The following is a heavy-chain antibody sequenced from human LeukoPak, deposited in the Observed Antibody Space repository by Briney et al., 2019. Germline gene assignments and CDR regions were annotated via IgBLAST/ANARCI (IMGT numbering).Heavy chain of an antibody. V-gene: IGHV3-30-3*01. D-gene: IGHD6-13*01. CDR2: ISYDGSNK. CDR3: ARHVAAAAGYFDY. CDR1: VFTFSSYA. J-gene: IGHJ4*02. Sequence: PGRSLRLSCAASVFTFSSYAMHWVRHTPGKGLEWVFLISYDGSNKYYAHPVKGRFTISRDNSKNTLYLQMNSVRAEDTAVYYRARHVAAAAGYFDYWGQGTPVSVSS.